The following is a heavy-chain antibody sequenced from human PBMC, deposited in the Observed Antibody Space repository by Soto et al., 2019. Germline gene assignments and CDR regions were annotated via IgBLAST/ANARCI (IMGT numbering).Heavy chain of an antibody. V-gene: IGHV1-18*01. J-gene: IGHJ4*02. CDR3: ARDYSSYPSGIDY. CDR1: GYTFNTYG. D-gene: IGHD6-13*01. CDR2: ISAYNGNT. Sequence: QVQLVQSGAEVKEPGASVKVSCEASGYTFNTYGISWVRQAPGRGLEWMAWISAYNGNTNYAQKFQGRVTMTTDSSTRTAYMDLRSLGSDAKAVYYCARDYSSYPSGIDYWGQGTLVTVSS.